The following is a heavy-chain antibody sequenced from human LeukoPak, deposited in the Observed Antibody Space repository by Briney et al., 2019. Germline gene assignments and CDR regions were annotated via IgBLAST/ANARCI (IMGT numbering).Heavy chain of an antibody. V-gene: IGHV3-48*01. CDR1: GFTFSSYS. CDR3: ARDQSPPRLYNKGGASWYFDL. CDR2: ISSSGSTI. Sequence: PGGSLGLSCAASGFTFSSYSMNWVRQAPGKGLEWVSYISSSGSTIYYADSVKGRFTISRDNAKNSLYLQMNSLRAEDTAVYYCARDQSPPRLYNKGGASWYFDLWGRGTLVTVSS. D-gene: IGHD1-1*01. J-gene: IGHJ2*01.